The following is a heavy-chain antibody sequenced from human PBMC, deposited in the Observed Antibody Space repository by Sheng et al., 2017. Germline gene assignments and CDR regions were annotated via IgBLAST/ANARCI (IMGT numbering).Heavy chain of an antibody. D-gene: IGHD2-15*01. CDR2: IYHSGST. CDR1: GYSISSGYY. Sequence: QVQLQESGPGLVKPSETLSLTCAVSGYSISSGYYWGWIRQPPGKGLEWIGSIYHSGSTYYNPSLKSRVTISVDTSKNQFSLKLSSVTAADTAVYYCARDIVVVVAAIHNWFDPWGQGTLVTVSS. J-gene: IGHJ5*02. CDR3: ARDIVVVVAAIHNWFDP. V-gene: IGHV4-38-2*02.